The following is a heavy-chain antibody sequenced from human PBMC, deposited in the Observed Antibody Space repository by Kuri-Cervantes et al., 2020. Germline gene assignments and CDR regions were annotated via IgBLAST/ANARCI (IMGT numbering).Heavy chain of an antibody. CDR1: GGSISSYY. CDR3: ARGVKERAFDI. Sequence: GSLRLSCTVSGGSISSYYWSWIRQPPGKGLEWIGYIYYSGSTNYNPSLKSRVTISVGTSKNQFSLKLSSVTAADTAVYYCARGVKERAFDIWGQGKMVTVSS. J-gene: IGHJ3*02. V-gene: IGHV4-59*01. D-gene: IGHD3-10*01. CDR2: IYYSGST.